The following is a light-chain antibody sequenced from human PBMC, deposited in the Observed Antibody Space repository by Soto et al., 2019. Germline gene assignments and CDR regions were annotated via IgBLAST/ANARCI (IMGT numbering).Light chain of an antibody. V-gene: IGKV3D-15*01. CDR2: GAS. Sequence: EIVMTQSPATRSVSPGERATLTCRASQSVDISLAWYQQKPGQAPRLLIYGASSRATGIPDRFSGSGSGTEFTLTISSLQSEDFAVYYCQQYSNWPPITFGQGTRLEIK. J-gene: IGKJ5*01. CDR1: QSVDIS. CDR3: QQYSNWPPIT.